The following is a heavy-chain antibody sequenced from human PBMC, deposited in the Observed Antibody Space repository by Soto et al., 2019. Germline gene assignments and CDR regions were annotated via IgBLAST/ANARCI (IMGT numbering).Heavy chain of an antibody. CDR2: IIPIFGTA. J-gene: IGHJ6*02. Sequence: QVQLVQSGAEVKKSGSSVKVSCKASGGTFSSYAIRWVRQAPGQGLEWMGGIIPIFGTANYAQKFQGRVTITADESTSTAFMELSSLRSEDTAVYYCARVKHCSSTSRQDDYYYYGMDVWGQGTTGTVSS. CDR1: GGTFSSYA. D-gene: IGHD2-2*01. CDR3: ARVKHCSSTSRQDDYYYYGMDV. V-gene: IGHV1-69*01.